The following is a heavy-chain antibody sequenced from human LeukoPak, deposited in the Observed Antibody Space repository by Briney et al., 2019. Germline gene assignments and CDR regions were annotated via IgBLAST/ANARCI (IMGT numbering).Heavy chain of an antibody. CDR1: GFTFSSYA. CDR3: ARGVNWWYFDL. D-gene: IGHD1-1*01. J-gene: IGHJ2*01. V-gene: IGHV3-30-3*01. CDR2: ISYDGSNK. Sequence: PGGSLRLSCAASGFTFSSYAMHWVRQAPGKGLGWVAVISYDGSNKYYADSVKGRFTISRDNSKNTLYLQMNSLRAEDTAVYYCARGVNWWYFDLWGRGTLVAVSS.